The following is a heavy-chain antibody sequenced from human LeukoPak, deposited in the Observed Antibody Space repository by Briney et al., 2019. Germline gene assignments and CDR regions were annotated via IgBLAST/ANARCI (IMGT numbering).Heavy chain of an antibody. CDR1: GGTFSSYA. CDR3: GLALSYYYYGMDV. CDR2: IIPIFGTA. Sequence: SVKVSCEASGGTFSSYAISWVRQAPGQGLEWMGGIIPIFGTANYAQKFQGRVTITADESTSTAYMELSSLRSEDTAVYYCGLALSYYYYGMDVWGQGTTVTVSS. J-gene: IGHJ6*02. V-gene: IGHV1-69*13.